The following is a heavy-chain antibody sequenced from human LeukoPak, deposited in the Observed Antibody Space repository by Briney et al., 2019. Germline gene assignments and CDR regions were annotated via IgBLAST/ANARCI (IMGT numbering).Heavy chain of an antibody. J-gene: IGHJ5*02. D-gene: IGHD1-26*01. CDR3: ARTGATTLYNARGGWFDP. Sequence: SETLSLTCTVSGGSISSSSYYWGWIRQPPGKGLEWIGSIYYSGSTYYNPSLKSRVTISVDTSKNQFSLKLSSVTAADTAVYYCARTGATTLYNARGGWFDPWGQGTLVTVSS. CDR1: GGSISSSSYY. CDR2: IYYSGST. V-gene: IGHV4-39*01.